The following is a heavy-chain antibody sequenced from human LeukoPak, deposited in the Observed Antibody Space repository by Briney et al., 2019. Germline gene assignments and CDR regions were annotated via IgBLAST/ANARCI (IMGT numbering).Heavy chain of an antibody. J-gene: IGHJ6*03. CDR1: GYTFTSHY. Sequence: ASVKVSCKASGYTFTSHYMHWVRQAPEQGLEWMGIINPSGGSTSYAQKFQGRVTMTRDMSTRTDYMELSSLRSEDTAVYYCAREPRIAAAGMVYYYYMDVWGKGTTVTVSS. CDR3: AREPRIAAAGMVYYYYMDV. D-gene: IGHD6-13*01. V-gene: IGHV1-46*01. CDR2: INPSGGST.